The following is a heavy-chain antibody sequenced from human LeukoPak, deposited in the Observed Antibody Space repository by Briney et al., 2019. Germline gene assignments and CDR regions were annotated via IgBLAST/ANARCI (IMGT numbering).Heavy chain of an antibody. CDR2: IRYDGSNK. CDR3: ARERDHAGYSYFDY. CDR1: GFTFSSYG. D-gene: IGHD1-1*01. V-gene: IGHV3-30*02. J-gene: IGHJ4*02. Sequence: GGSLRLSCAASGFTFSSYGMHWVRQAPGKGLGWVAFIRYDGSNKYYADSVKGRFTISRDNSKNTLYLQMNSLRAEDTAVYYCARERDHAGYSYFDYWGQGTLVTVSS.